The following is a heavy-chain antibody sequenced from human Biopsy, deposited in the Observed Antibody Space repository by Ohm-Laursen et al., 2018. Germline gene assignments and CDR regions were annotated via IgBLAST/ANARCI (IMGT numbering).Heavy chain of an antibody. J-gene: IGHJ5*01. Sequence: SLRLSCAASGFSFSSYGMHWVRQAPGKGLVWVSRSNTDGSHTNYADSVKGRFTTSTDNAKNTLYLYMSSLTVEDTVVYFCARDASQGFDSWGQGTLVTVSS. CDR3: ARDASQGFDS. CDR2: SNTDGSHT. V-gene: IGHV3-74*01. CDR1: GFSFSSYG.